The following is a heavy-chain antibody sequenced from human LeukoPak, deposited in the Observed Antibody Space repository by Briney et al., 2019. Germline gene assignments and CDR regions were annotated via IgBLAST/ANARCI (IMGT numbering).Heavy chain of an antibody. CDR3: ARALVAGVTLNALDI. Sequence: PGGSPRLSCAASGFTFSSYWMHWVRQAPGKGLVWVARIKYDGSSTNYADSVKGRFTISRDNAKKTLYVQMNSLRAEDTAVYYCARALVAGVTLNALDIWGQGTMVTVSS. V-gene: IGHV3-74*01. J-gene: IGHJ3*02. CDR2: IKYDGSST. D-gene: IGHD2-15*01. CDR1: GFTFSSYW.